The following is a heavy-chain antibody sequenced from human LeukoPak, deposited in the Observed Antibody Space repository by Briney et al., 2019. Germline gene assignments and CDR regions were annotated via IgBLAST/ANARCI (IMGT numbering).Heavy chain of an antibody. V-gene: IGHV3-30*18. CDR1: GFTFSSYA. Sequence: PGGSLRLSCAASGFTFSSYAVHWVRQAPGKGLEGVAVISYDGSNKYYADSVKGRFTISRDNSKNTLYLQMNSLRAEDTAVYYCAKFFTGEYVRAFDVWGQGTMVTVSS. D-gene: IGHD3-10*02. CDR2: ISYDGSNK. CDR3: AKFFTGEYVRAFDV. J-gene: IGHJ3*01.